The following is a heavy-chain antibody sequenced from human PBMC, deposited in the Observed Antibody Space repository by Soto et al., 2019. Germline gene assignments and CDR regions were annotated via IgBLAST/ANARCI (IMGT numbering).Heavy chain of an antibody. CDR2: ISAYNGNT. Sequence: ASVKVSCKASGYTLTTYGISWVRQAPGQRLEWMGWISAYNGNTNYAQKLQGRVTMTTDTSTSTAYMELRSLRSDDTAVYYCARNPLLYYSGYESYAFDIWGQGTMVTVSS. D-gene: IGHD5-12*01. J-gene: IGHJ3*02. V-gene: IGHV1-18*01. CDR1: GYTLTTYG. CDR3: ARNPLLYYSGYESYAFDI.